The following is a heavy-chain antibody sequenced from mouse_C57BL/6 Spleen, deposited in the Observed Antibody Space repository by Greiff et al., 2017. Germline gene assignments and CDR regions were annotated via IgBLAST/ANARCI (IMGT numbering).Heavy chain of an antibody. CDR1: GFSLTSYG. CDR2: IWGVGGT. D-gene: IGHD1-1*01. Sequence: VKLMESGPGLVAPSQSLSITCTVSGFSLTSYGVAWVRQSPGTGLEWLGVIWGVGGTNYNSALKSRLSIRKDNSKSQVSLKMNSLQADDTVTYYCARRGNYYGSGSIRYWYFDVWGTGTTVTVSS. J-gene: IGHJ1*03. CDR3: ARRGNYYGSGSIRYWYFDV. V-gene: IGHV2-6*01.